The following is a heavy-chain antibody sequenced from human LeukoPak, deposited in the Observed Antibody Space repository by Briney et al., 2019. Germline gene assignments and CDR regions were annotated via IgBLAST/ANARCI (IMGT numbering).Heavy chain of an antibody. V-gene: IGHV3-21*01. D-gene: IGHD2-15*01. CDR3: ARDLAPIVVVVAATGWWFDP. Sequence: GGSLRLXCAASGFTFSSYSMNWVRRAPGKGLEWVSSISSSSSYIYYADSVKGRFTISRDNAKNSLYLQMNSLRAEDTAVYYCARDLAPIVVVVAATGWWFDPWGQGTLVTVSS. CDR1: GFTFSSYS. CDR2: ISSSSSYI. J-gene: IGHJ5*02.